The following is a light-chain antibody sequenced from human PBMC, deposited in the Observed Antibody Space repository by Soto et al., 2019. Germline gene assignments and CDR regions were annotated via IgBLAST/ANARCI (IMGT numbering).Light chain of an antibody. Sequence: IVLTQTPLSSPVILGQPASFSCRSAESLLHSDGNTYLSWLHQRPGQPPRLLIYQVSKRFPGVPDRISGSGAGTNFTLRIRRVESEDVGVYYCMQALQTPWTFGQGTKVDIK. CDR2: QVS. V-gene: IGKV2-24*01. CDR1: ESLLHSDGNTY. J-gene: IGKJ1*01. CDR3: MQALQTPWT.